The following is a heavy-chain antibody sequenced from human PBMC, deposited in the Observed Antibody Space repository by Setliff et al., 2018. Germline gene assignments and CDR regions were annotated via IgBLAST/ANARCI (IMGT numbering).Heavy chain of an antibody. CDR3: ATGIYDILQRGTDV. CDR2: IYSGGHT. D-gene: IGHD3-9*01. Sequence: PGGSLSLSCAASGFSVSNTYMSWVRQAPGRGLEWVSTIYSGGHTFYVESVKGRFTISRDPSKNTLFLQMYSLRVEDTAVYYCATGIYDILQRGTDVWGQGTTVTVSS. V-gene: IGHV3-66*01. CDR1: GFSVSNTY. J-gene: IGHJ6*02.